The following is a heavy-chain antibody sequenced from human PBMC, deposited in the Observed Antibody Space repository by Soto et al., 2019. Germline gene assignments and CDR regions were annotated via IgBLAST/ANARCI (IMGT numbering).Heavy chain of an antibody. CDR2: IYWDDDK. CDR3: VFGVAYSST. Sequence: QITLKESGPPLVKPTQTLTLTCTFSGFSLSTSGVGVGWIRQPPGKALEWLALIYWDDDKRYSPSLKSRLTLTKDTSKNQVVLTMTNMDPVDTATYYCVFGVAYSSTWGQGTLVTVSS. D-gene: IGHD3-3*01. J-gene: IGHJ5*02. V-gene: IGHV2-5*02. CDR1: GFSLSTSGVG.